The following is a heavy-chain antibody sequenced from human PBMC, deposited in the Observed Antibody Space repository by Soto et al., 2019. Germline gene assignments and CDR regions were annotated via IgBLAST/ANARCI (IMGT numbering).Heavy chain of an antibody. D-gene: IGHD2-15*01. CDR3: ARGTYYLAANDY. V-gene: IGHV4-30-4*01. CDR1: GGSISSGDYY. Sequence: PSETLSLTCTVSGGSISSGDYYWSWIRQPPGKGLEWIGYIYYSGSTYYNPSLKSRVTISVDTSKNQFSLKLSSVTAADTAVYYCARGTYYLAANDYWGQGALVTVSS. J-gene: IGHJ4*02. CDR2: IYYSGST.